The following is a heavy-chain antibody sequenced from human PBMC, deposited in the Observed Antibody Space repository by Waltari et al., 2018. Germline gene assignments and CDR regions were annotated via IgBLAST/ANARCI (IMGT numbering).Heavy chain of an antibody. V-gene: IGHV5-10-1*03. CDR3: ARRISRYNRNTAPYTWIDP. D-gene: IGHD3-9*01. CDR1: GYIFTDFW. J-gene: IGHJ5*02. CDR2: IDPAYSYT. Sequence: VQLVQSGAEVKKPGASLRISFQASGYIFTDFWLIWVRQVPGKGREWMVKIDPAYSYTGYIPSFQGHVTISADKSINTAYLQWSSLKASDTAIYFCARRISRYNRNTAPYTWIDPWGQGTLVTVSS.